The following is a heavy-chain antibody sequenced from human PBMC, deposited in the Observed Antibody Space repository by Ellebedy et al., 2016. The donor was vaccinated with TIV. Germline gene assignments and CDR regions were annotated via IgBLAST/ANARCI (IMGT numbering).Heavy chain of an antibody. CDR2: IYQDGSVQ. Sequence: GGSLRLSCAASGFSFRSYWMSWVRQAPGKGLEWVANIYQDGSVQYYLDSVKGRFTISRDNANKSLFLQMNSLRVEDTAVYYCARRGSYGDYAVQVNSWFDTWGQGTLVTVSS. D-gene: IGHD4-17*01. J-gene: IGHJ5*02. CDR1: GFSFRSYW. CDR3: ARRGSYGDYAVQVNSWFDT. V-gene: IGHV3-7*01.